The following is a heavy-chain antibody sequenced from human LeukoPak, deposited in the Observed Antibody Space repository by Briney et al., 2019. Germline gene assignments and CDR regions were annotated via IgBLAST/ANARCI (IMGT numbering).Heavy chain of an antibody. Sequence: PSETLSLTCTVSGGSISSSGYYWGWIRQPPGKGLEWIGSIYYSGSTFYNPSLRSRVTISVDTSKNQFSLKLNSVTAADTAVYYCARREGLAAAGFINSWGQGTLVTVSS. CDR1: GGSISSSGYY. J-gene: IGHJ4*02. CDR2: IYYSGST. V-gene: IGHV4-39*01. D-gene: IGHD6-13*01. CDR3: ARREGLAAAGFINS.